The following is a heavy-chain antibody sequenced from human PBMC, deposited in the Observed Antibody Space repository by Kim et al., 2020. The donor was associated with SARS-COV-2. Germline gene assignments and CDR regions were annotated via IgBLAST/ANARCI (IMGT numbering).Heavy chain of an antibody. V-gene: IGHV1-46*01. J-gene: IGHJ6*02. CDR1: GYTFTSYY. CDR3: ARFVFHHPSYYYYGMDV. CDR2: INPSGGST. Sequence: ASVKVSCKASGYTFTSYYMHWVRQAPGQGLEWMGIINPSGGSTSYAQKFQGRVTMTRDTSTSTVYMELSSLRSEDTAVYYCARFVFHHPSYYYYGMDVWGQGTTVTVSS. D-gene: IGHD3-3*01.